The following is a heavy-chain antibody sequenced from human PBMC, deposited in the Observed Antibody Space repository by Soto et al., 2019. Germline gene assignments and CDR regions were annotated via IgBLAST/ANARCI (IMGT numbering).Heavy chain of an antibody. Sequence: QVQLVQSGAEVKKPGSSVKVSCEASGGTFSSYAISWVRQAPGQGLEWMGGIIPIFGTANYAQKFQGRVTITADESTSTAYMELRSLRSEETAVYYCARAVDSSSWAPTWFDPWGQGTLVTVSS. V-gene: IGHV1-69*01. CDR2: IIPIFGTA. CDR1: GGTFSSYA. CDR3: ARAVDSSSWAPTWFDP. J-gene: IGHJ5*02. D-gene: IGHD6-13*01.